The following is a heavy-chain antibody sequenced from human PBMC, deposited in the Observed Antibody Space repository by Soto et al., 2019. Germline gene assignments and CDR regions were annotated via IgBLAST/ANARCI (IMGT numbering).Heavy chain of an antibody. V-gene: IGHV4-59*01. D-gene: IGHD1-26*01. CDR2: VYYTGTT. Sequence: QVLLQESGPGLVKPSETLSLTCSVSNVSIKSSYWNWIRQPPGKGLEWIGFVYYTGTTKYNPSLKSRVTISVDTSKNEFSLKLTYVTTADTAFYFCARDFAGRGPFDPLGQGTLVTVSS. CDR3: ARDFAGRGPFDP. J-gene: IGHJ5*01. CDR1: NVSIKSSY.